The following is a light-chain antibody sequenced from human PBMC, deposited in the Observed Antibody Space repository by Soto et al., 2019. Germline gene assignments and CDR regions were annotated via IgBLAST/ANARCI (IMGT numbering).Light chain of an antibody. V-gene: IGKV1-9*01. CDR3: QQCHRYLT. Sequence: IQLTQSPSSLSASVGDRVTITCRASQGISSYLAWYQQKPGKAPKLLIYAASTLQSGVPSRFSGSGSGTEFTLTISSLQPDDIATYYCQQCHRYLTFGQGTKVDNK. CDR2: AAS. J-gene: IGKJ1*01. CDR1: QGISSY.